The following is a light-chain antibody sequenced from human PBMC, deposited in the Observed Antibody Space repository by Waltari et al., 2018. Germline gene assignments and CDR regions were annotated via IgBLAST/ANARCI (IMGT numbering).Light chain of an antibody. V-gene: IGLV3-25*03. CDR2: KDS. CDR3: QSADSSGTYVV. J-gene: IGLJ2*01. Sequence: SYELTQPPSVSVSPGHTARITCSGDALPKQYAYWYQQKPGQAPVLVIYKDSGRPSGIPERFSGSSSGTTVTLTISGVQAEDEADYYCQSADSSGTYVVFGGGTKLTVL. CDR1: ALPKQY.